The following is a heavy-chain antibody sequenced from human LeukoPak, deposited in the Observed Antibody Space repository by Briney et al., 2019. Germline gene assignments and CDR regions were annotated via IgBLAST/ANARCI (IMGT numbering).Heavy chain of an antibody. Sequence: GGSLRLSCAASGFTFSGSAMHWVRQASGKGLEWVGRIRSKANSYSTAYAASVKGRFTISRDDSKNTAYLQMNSLKTEDTAVYYCTSYDSSGLRDYWGQGTLVTVSS. V-gene: IGHV3-73*01. J-gene: IGHJ4*02. CDR1: GFTFSGSA. CDR2: IRSKANSYST. CDR3: TSYDSSGLRDY. D-gene: IGHD3-22*01.